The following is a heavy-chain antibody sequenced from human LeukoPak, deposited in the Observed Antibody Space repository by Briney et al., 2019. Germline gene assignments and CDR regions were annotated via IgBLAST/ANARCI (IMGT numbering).Heavy chain of an antibody. CDR2: INPNSGGT. Sequence: ASVTVSCKASGYTSTGYYMHWVRQAPGQGLEWMGWINPNSGGTNYAQKFQGWVTMTRDTSISTAYMELSRLRSDDTAVYYCARSEGIANPSDYWGQGTLVTVSS. D-gene: IGHD6-13*01. CDR1: GYTSTGYY. J-gene: IGHJ4*02. V-gene: IGHV1-2*04. CDR3: ARSEGIANPSDY.